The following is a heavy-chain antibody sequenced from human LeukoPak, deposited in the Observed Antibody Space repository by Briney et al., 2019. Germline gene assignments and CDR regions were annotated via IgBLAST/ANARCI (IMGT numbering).Heavy chain of an antibody. J-gene: IGHJ4*02. CDR2: IIPIFGTA. CDR3: ARAYRQPLYYFDY. D-gene: IGHD3-16*01. V-gene: IGHV1-69*13. Sequence: GASVKVSCKASGGTFSSYAISWVRQAPGQGLEWVGGIIPIFGTANYAQKFQGRVTITADESTSTAYMELSSLRSEDTAVYYCARAYRQPLYYFDYWGQGTLVTVSS. CDR1: GGTFSSYA.